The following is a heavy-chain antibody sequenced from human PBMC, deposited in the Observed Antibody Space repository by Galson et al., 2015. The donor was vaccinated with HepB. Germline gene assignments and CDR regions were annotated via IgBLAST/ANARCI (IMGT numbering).Heavy chain of an antibody. CDR3: ARRGRKLAEKPYYFDS. Sequence: SVKVSCKASGGTFSSYAICWVRQAPGQGLQWMGGIVPIFETPNYAQNFQGRVTITADESTSTAYMELSSLRSEDTAVYYCARRGRKLAEKPYYFDSWGQGTLVTVSS. CDR1: GGTFSSYA. J-gene: IGHJ4*02. D-gene: IGHD1-14*01. V-gene: IGHV1-69*13. CDR2: IVPIFETP.